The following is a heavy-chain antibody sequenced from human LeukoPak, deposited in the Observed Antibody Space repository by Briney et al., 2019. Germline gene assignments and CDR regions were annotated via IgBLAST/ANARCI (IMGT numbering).Heavy chain of an antibody. CDR2: IGTAGDT. CDR3: ARVAAAGKGFDH. J-gene: IGHJ4*02. Sequence: GGSLRLSCTASGFTFSSYDMHWVRQGTGKGLEWVSAIGTAGDTYYGGSVKGRFTISRENAKNSLYLQMNSLRAGDTAVYYCARVAAAGKGFDHWGQGTLVTVSS. V-gene: IGHV3-13*01. D-gene: IGHD6-13*01. CDR1: GFTFSSYD.